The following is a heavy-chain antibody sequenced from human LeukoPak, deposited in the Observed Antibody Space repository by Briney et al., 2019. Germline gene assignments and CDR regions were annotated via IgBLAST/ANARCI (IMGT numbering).Heavy chain of an antibody. V-gene: IGHV4-59*11. CDR3: ARDSWGVGYYYSFAFDI. CDR1: GGSISSHY. D-gene: IGHD3-10*01. J-gene: IGHJ3*02. CDR2: IYYSGST. Sequence: SETLSLTCTVSGGSISSHYRSWIRQPPGKGLEWIGYIYYSGSTNYNPSLKSRVTISVDTSKNQFSLKLSSVTAADTAVYYCARDSWGVGYYYSFAFDIWGQGTMVTVSS.